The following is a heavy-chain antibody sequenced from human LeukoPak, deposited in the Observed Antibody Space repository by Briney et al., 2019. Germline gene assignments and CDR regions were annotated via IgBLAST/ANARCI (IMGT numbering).Heavy chain of an antibody. CDR1: GFTFSTYG. CDR3: AKDQRSSPGDY. J-gene: IGHJ4*02. CDR2: ISGSGSST. Sequence: GGSLRLSCAASGFTFSTYGMSWVRQAPGKGLEWVSAISGSGSSTYYADSVKGRFTISRDNSRNTVSLQMNSLRAEDTAVYYRAKDQRSSPGDYWGQGTLVTVSS. D-gene: IGHD6-13*01. V-gene: IGHV3-23*01.